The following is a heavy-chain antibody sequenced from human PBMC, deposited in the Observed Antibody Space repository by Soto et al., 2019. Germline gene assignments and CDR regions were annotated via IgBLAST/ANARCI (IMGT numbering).Heavy chain of an antibody. CDR2: ISWNSGSI. CDR3: AKNYQSDTHGGAFDY. CDR1: GFTFDDYA. D-gene: IGHD4-17*01. V-gene: IGHV3-9*01. J-gene: IGHJ4*02. Sequence: EVQLVESGGGLVQPGRSLRLSCAASGFTFDDYAMHWVRQAPGKGLEWVSGISWNSGSIGYVDSVKGRFTISRDNAKNSLYLQMNSLRAEDTALYYCAKNYQSDTHGGAFDYWGQGTLVTVSS.